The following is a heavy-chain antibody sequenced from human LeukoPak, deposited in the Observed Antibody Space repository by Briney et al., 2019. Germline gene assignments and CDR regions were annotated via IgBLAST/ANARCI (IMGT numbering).Heavy chain of an antibody. Sequence: SETLSLACTVSGGSISRYYWSWIRKPPGKGLEWIGYIYYSGRTNYNPSLKSRVTISVDTSKKQFSLNLTSVTAADTAVYYCARYSSAGLEYWGQGTLVTVSS. CDR3: ARYSSAGLEY. CDR2: IYYSGRT. D-gene: IGHD2-21*01. J-gene: IGHJ4*02. CDR1: GGSISRYY. V-gene: IGHV4-59*01.